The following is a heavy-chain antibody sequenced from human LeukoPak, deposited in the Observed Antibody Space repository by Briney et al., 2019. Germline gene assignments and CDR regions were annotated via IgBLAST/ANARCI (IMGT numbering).Heavy chain of an antibody. Sequence: PSGTLSLTCAVSGDSISSTNWWTWVRQSPGKGLEWIGEIYHSGSTNYNPSLKSRVTIPLDKSNNQFSLKLNSVTAADTAVYYCARDKRDSSRFNWFDPWGQGTLVAVSS. D-gene: IGHD6-13*01. CDR1: GDSISSTNW. J-gene: IGHJ5*02. CDR2: IYHSGST. V-gene: IGHV4-4*02. CDR3: ARDKRDSSRFNWFDP.